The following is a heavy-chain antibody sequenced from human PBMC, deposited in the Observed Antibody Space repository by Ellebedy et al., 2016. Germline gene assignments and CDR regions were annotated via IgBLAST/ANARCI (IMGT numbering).Heavy chain of an antibody. J-gene: IGHJ4*02. V-gene: IGHV1-2*02. CDR2: INPNSGGT. Sequence: ASVKVSCXASGYTFTGYYMHWVRQAPGQGLEWMGWINPNSGGTNYAQKFQGRVTMTRDTSISTAYMELSRLRSDDTAVYYCGITMVRGVIPTDYWGQGTLVTVSS. CDR3: GITMVRGVIPTDY. D-gene: IGHD3-10*01. CDR1: GYTFTGYY.